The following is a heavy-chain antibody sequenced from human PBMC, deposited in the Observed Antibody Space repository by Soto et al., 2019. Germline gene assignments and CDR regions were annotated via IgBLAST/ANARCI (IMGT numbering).Heavy chain of an antibody. CDR2: IYYTGST. J-gene: IGHJ4*02. V-gene: IGHV4-39*01. Sequence: SETLSLTCTVSGDSISGSAYYWGWIRQSPGKGLEWIANIYYTGSTSYNPSLKSRVTISVDTSKNQFSLKLSSVTAADTAVYHCARGPDDSSWARYGYLDYWGQGTLVTVSS. CDR1: GDSISGSAYY. D-gene: IGHD6-13*01. CDR3: ARGPDDSSWARYGYLDY.